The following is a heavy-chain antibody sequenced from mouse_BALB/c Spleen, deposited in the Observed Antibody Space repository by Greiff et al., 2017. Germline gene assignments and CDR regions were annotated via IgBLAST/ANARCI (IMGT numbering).Heavy chain of an antibody. D-gene: IGHD2-14*01. CDR2: ISTYYGDA. V-gene: IGHV1S137*01. Sequence: QVQLQQSGAELVRPGVSVKISCKGSGYTFTDYAMHWVKQSHAKSLEWIGVISTYYGDASYNQKFKGKATMTVDKSSSTAYMELARLTSEDSAIYYCARAEGYDENFDYWGQGTTLTVSS. J-gene: IGHJ2*01. CDR1: GYTFTDYA. CDR3: ARAEGYDENFDY.